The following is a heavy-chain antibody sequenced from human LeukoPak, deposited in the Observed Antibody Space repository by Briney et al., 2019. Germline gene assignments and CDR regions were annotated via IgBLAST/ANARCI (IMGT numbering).Heavy chain of an antibody. Sequence: TPSETLSLTCAVYGGSFSGYYWSWIRQPPGKGLEWIGEINHNGSTNYNPSLKSRVTISVDTSKNQFSLKLSSVTAADTAVYYCARGAPQAEWLQFWYYYYYMDVWGKGTTVTISS. CDR1: GGSFSGYY. V-gene: IGHV4-34*01. CDR2: INHNGST. CDR3: ARGAPQAEWLQFWYYYYYMDV. D-gene: IGHD5-12*01. J-gene: IGHJ6*03.